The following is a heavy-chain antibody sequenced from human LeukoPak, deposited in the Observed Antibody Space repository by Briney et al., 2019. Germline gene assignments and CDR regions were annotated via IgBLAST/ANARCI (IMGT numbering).Heavy chain of an antibody. V-gene: IGHV1-18*01. Sequence: ASVKVSCKASGYTFTSYGINWVRQAPGQGLEGMGWISGYNGNAKYAKKLQGRGTMTTDTSTSTAYMELRSLRSDDSAVYYCARHRLHRIYYDSSGFYHDAFDIWGRGTMVTVSS. J-gene: IGHJ3*02. CDR3: ARHRLHRIYYDSSGFYHDAFDI. CDR1: GYTFTSYG. D-gene: IGHD3-22*01. CDR2: ISGYNGNA.